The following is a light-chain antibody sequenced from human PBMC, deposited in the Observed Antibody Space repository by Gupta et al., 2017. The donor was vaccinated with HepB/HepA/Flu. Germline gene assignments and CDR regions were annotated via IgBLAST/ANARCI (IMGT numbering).Light chain of an antibody. CDR2: EAS. CDR1: QRVSSY. CDR3: QQRSNSHT. J-gene: IGKJ4*01. Sequence: EIVLTQSPATLSLSPGERAPLSCRARQRVSSYLAWYQQKPGQAPRLLIYEASNRATGIPARSSGRGAGTDFTLTSSSLEPEDVADYYCQQRSNSHTFGGGTKVEIK. V-gene: IGKV3-11*01.